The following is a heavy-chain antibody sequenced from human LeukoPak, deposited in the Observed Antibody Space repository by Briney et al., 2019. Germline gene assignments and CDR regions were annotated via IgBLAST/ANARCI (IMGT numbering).Heavy chain of an antibody. J-gene: IGHJ6*02. Sequence: GGSLRLSCAVSGFTFSDQYMEWVRQAPGKGLEWVSSISSSTSYIYYADSVKGRFTISRDNPKNSLYLQLNSLRAEDTAVYFCASGGLAVAGTLGCYYGMDVWGQGTTVTVSS. V-gene: IGHV3-21*01. CDR3: ASGGLAVAGTLGCYYGMDV. CDR2: ISSSTSYI. CDR1: GFTFSDQY. D-gene: IGHD6-19*01.